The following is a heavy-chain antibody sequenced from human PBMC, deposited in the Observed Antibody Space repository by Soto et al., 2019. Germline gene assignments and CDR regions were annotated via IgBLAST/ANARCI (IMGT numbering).Heavy chain of an antibody. V-gene: IGHV4-34*01. CDR3: ARTPYDSSGYYFDY. CDR1: GGSFSDYY. Sequence: SETLSLTCVVYGGSFSDYYWSWIRQPPGKGLEWIGEISHSGSTNYSPSLKSRVAMSVDTPKKQFSLKLSSVTAADTAVYYCARTPYDSSGYYFDYWGEGTLVTVSS. D-gene: IGHD3-22*01. CDR2: ISHSGST. J-gene: IGHJ4*02.